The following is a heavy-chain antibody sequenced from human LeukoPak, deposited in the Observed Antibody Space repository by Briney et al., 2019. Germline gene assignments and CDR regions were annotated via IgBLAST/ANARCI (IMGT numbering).Heavy chain of an antibody. D-gene: IGHD1-1*01. Sequence: GRSLRLSCAASGFTFSSYAMHWVRQAPGKGLEWVAVISYDGNNKYYADSMKGRFTISRDNYKNTLYLQMNSLRAEGTAVYYCARSTRPPWGQGTLVTVSS. CDR2: ISYDGNNK. J-gene: IGHJ5*02. CDR3: ARSTRPP. CDR1: GFTFSSYA. V-gene: IGHV3-30*04.